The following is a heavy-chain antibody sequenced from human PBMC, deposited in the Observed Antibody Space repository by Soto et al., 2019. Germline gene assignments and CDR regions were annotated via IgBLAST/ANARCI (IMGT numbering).Heavy chain of an antibody. D-gene: IGHD2-15*01. CDR1: GFTFTNYA. CDR2: VSYDGAHK. Sequence: QVQLVESGGGVVQPGRSLRLSCAASGFTFTNYAMYWVRQAPGKGLVWMGYVSYDGAHKFYADSVKGRFTISRDNSKNTLFLQMNSLRAEDTAVYYCAREGEYCSGGICTYFAYWGQGTLVTVSS. V-gene: IGHV3-30-3*01. J-gene: IGHJ4*02. CDR3: AREGEYCSGGICTYFAY.